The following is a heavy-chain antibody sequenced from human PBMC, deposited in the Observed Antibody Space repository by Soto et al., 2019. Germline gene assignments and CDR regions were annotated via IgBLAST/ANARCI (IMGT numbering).Heavy chain of an antibody. CDR1: GFTFSSYG. J-gene: IGHJ4*02. V-gene: IGHV3-33*01. D-gene: IGHD3-3*01. Sequence: QVQLVESGGGVVQPGRSLRLSCAASGFTFSSYGMHWVRQAPGKGLEWVAVIWYDGSNKYYADSVKGRFTISRDNSKNTRYLQMNSLRAEDTAVYYCARGVRFLEWLLIDYWGQGTLVTVSS. CDR3: ARGVRFLEWLLIDY. CDR2: IWYDGSNK.